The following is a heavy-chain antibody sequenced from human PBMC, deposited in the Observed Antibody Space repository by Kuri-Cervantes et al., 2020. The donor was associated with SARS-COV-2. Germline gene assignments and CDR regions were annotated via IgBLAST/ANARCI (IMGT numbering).Heavy chain of an antibody. V-gene: IGHV4-59*12. CDR1: GGSISSYY. CDR3: ARGRRGITMVRGVTAHFDY. J-gene: IGHJ4*02. CDR2: IYYSGST. Sequence: GSLRLSCTVSGGSISSYYWSWIRQPPGKGLEWIGYIYYSGSTNYNPSLKSRVTISVDTSKNQFSLKLSSVTAADTAVYYCARGRRGITMVRGVTAHFDYWGQGTLVTVSS. D-gene: IGHD3-10*01.